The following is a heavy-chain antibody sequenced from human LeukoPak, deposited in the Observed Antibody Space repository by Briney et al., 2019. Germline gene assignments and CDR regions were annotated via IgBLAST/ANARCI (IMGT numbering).Heavy chain of an antibody. CDR1: GFTFSSYA. D-gene: IGHD6-13*01. CDR3: AKDTHRLGSSWFDY. J-gene: IGHJ4*02. Sequence: GGSLRLSCAASGFTFSSYAMSWVRQTPGKGLEWVSAISGSGGSTYYADSVKGRFTISRDNSKNTLYLQMNSLRAEDTAVYYCAKDTHRLGSSWFDYWGQGTLVTVSS. V-gene: IGHV3-23*01. CDR2: ISGSGGST.